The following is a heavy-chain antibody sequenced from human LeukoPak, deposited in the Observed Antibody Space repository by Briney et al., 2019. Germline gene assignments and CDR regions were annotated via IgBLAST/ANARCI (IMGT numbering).Heavy chain of an antibody. V-gene: IGHV3-20*04. Sequence: GGSLRLSCATSGFTFVDYGLSWVRRAPGKGLEWLCAINYNGAVTDYADSVKGRFTISRDNAKNSLYLRMDSLRAEDTALYYCARDRLGPSFSVSHFDLWGQGTLVTVSS. CDR1: GFTFVDYG. D-gene: IGHD3-3*02. CDR2: INYNGAVT. CDR3: ARDRLGPSFSVSHFDL. J-gene: IGHJ4*02.